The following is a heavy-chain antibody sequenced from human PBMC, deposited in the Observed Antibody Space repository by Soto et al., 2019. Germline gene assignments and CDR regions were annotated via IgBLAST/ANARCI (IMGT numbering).Heavy chain of an antibody. CDR2: MTGGGTT. Sequence: GGSLRLSCRASGFTFKNYAMTWVRKCPGKGLQWVSLMTGGGTTDYADSAKGRFIISRDNSKNTLSLQMHNLRADDTALYYCAKLKGSLGRFYSLDAWGQGTMVTVS. CDR1: GFTFKNYA. D-gene: IGHD3-10*01. CDR3: AKLKGSLGRFYSLDA. V-gene: IGHV3-23*01. J-gene: IGHJ6*02.